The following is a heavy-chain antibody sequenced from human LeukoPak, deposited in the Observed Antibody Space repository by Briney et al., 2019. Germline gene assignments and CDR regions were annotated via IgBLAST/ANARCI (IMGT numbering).Heavy chain of an antibody. CDR2: ISYDGSNK. V-gene: IGHV3-30*01. CDR3: ARDYSIPVVVPAAQFTPTHNWFDP. D-gene: IGHD2-2*01. Sequence: GGSLRLSCAASGFTFSSYAMHWVRQAPGKGLEWVAVISYDGSNKYYADSVKGRFTISRDNSKNTLYLQMNSLRAEDTAVYYCARDYSIPVVVPAAQFTPTHNWFDPWGQGTLVTVSS. CDR1: GFTFSSYA. J-gene: IGHJ5*02.